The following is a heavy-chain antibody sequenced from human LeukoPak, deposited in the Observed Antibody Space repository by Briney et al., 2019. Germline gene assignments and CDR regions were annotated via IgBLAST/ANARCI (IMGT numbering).Heavy chain of an antibody. J-gene: IGHJ4*02. CDR2: IYYSGST. V-gene: IGHV4-59*01. CDR3: ARASSGWYRYFDY. CDR1: GGSISSYY. D-gene: IGHD6-19*01. Sequence: SETLSLTCTVSGGSISSYYWSWIRQPPGKGLEWIGYIYYSGSTNYNSSLKSRVTISVNTSKNQFSLKLSSVTAADTAVYYCARASSGWYRYFDYWGQGTLVTVSS.